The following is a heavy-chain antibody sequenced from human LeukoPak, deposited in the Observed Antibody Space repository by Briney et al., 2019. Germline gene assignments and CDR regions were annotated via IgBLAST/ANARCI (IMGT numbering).Heavy chain of an antibody. Sequence: PGGSLRLSCEASGFTFSTYNMVWVRQAPGMGLEWVAAVSSRSSAIYYSDSVKGRFTISRDNAKSSVSLQMNSLRAEDTAIYYCAKGTTGHYYDRSGYWYYFHYWGQGTLVTVSS. D-gene: IGHD3-22*01. CDR2: VSSRSSAI. CDR1: GFTFSTYN. CDR3: AKGTTGHYYDRSGYWYYFHY. J-gene: IGHJ4*02. V-gene: IGHV3-48*04.